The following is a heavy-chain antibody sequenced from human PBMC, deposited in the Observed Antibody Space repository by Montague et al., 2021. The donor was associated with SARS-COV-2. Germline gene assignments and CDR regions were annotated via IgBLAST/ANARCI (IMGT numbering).Heavy chain of an antibody. Sequence: SLRLSCAASGFTFSSYGMHWVRQAPGKGLEWVAVIWYDGSNKYYADSVKGRFTISRDNSKNTLYLQMNSLRAEDTAAYYCARDTMRGSYYADAFDIWGQGTMVTVSS. D-gene: IGHD1-26*01. J-gene: IGHJ3*02. CDR3: ARDTMRGSYYADAFDI. CDR1: GFTFSSYG. V-gene: IGHV3-33*01. CDR2: IWYDGSNK.